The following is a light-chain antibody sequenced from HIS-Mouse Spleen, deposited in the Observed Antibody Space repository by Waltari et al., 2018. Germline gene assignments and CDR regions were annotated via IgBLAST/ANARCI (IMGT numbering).Light chain of an antibody. CDR1: QRVSSSY. V-gene: IGKV3-20*01. CDR3: QQYGSSPPKYT. J-gene: IGKJ2*01. CDR2: GAS. Sequence: IVLTQSPGTLSLSPGERATLSCRASQRVSSSYLAWYQQKPGQAPRLLIYGASSRATGIPDRFSGSGSGTDFTLTISRLEPEDFAVYYCQQYGSSPPKYTFGQGTKLEIK.